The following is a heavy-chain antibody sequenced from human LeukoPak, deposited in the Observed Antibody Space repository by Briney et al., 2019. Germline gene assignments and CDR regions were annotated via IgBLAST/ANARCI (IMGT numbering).Heavy chain of an antibody. Sequence: PGGSLRLSCAASGFTFSDYYMSWIRQAPGKGLEWVAVIANDGRDKKYVDSVKGRFTISRDNSKNTLFLQMDSLRAEDTAVYYCAKDGSIGAAEYYFDSWGQGTLVAVSS. CDR2: IANDGRDK. V-gene: IGHV3-30*18. CDR1: GFTFSDYY. D-gene: IGHD2-15*01. J-gene: IGHJ4*02. CDR3: AKDGSIGAAEYYFDS.